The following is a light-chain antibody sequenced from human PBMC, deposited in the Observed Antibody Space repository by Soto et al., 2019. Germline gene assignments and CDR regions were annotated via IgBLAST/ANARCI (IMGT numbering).Light chain of an antibody. CDR3: CSYAGTTTWG. Sequence: QSALTQPASVSGSPGQSITISCTGTSSDVGSHNFVSWYQQRPGKAPKLMIFEVTKRPSGVSSRFSASKSGNTASLTISGVQAEQEADYYCCSYAGTTTWGFGGGTQMTVL. V-gene: IGLV2-23*02. CDR1: SSDVGSHNF. J-gene: IGLJ3*02. CDR2: EVT.